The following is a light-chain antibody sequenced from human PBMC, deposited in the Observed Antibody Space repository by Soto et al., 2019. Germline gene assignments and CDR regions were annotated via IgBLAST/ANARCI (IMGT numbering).Light chain of an antibody. CDR1: SSNIGAGYD. CDR3: QSYDSRLSTYV. J-gene: IGLJ1*01. CDR2: GNS. Sequence: QSVLTLPPSVSGAPGQRVTISCTGSSSNIGAGYDVHWYQQFPGTAPKLLIFGNSDRPSGVPDRFSGSKSGTSASLAITGLQDEDEADYFCQSYDSRLSTYVFGTGTKVTVL. V-gene: IGLV1-40*01.